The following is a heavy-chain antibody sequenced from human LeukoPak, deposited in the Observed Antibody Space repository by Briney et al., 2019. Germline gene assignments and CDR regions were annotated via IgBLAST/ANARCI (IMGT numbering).Heavy chain of an antibody. Sequence: PGGSLRLSCAASGFIFTNYFMSWVRQAPGKGLEWVASIKHDGSEKYYVDSVRGRFTISRDNSKNTLYLQMNSLRAEDTAVYYCAREPPEDYYDNPYIDYWGQGTLVTVSS. CDR2: IKHDGSEK. J-gene: IGHJ4*02. V-gene: IGHV3-7*01. CDR3: AREPPEDYYDNPYIDY. CDR1: GFIFTNYF. D-gene: IGHD3-22*01.